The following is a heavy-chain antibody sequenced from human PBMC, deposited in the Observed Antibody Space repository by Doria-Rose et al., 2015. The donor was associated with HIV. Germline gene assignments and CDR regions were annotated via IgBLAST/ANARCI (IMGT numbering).Heavy chain of an antibody. J-gene: IGHJ4*02. V-gene: IGHV2-26*01. D-gene: IGHD6-13*01. Sequence: QITLKESGPVLVKPTETLTLTCTVSGVSLSSPGMGVSWIRQPPGKALEWLANIFSDDERSYKTSLKSRLTISRCTSKSQVVLTMTDMDPVDTVTYYCARIKSSRWYHKYYFDFWGQGTLVIVPA. CDR1: GVSLSSPGMG. CDR2: IFSDDER. CDR3: ARIKSSRWYHKYYFDF.